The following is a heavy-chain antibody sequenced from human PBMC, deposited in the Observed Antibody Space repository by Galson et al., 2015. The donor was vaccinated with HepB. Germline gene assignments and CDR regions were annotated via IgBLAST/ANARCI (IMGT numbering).Heavy chain of an antibody. Sequence: SLRLSCAASGFTFSSHAMSWVRQAPGKGLEWVSAIRINDGGTLYADSVKGRFTISRDNSKNTLYLQMNRLRAEDTAVYYCSKTAPYGTTWYGSVDHWGQGTLVTVSS. D-gene: IGHD1-7*01. J-gene: IGHJ4*02. CDR2: IRINDGGT. CDR3: SKTAPYGTTWYGSVDH. V-gene: IGHV3-23*01. CDR1: GFTFSSHA.